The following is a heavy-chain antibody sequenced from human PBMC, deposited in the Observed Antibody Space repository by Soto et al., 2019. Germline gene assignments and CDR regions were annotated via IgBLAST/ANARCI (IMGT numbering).Heavy chain of an antibody. CDR1: GFSVSDNY. J-gene: IGHJ4*02. D-gene: IGHD3-22*01. CDR3: AREQNYFYDTTGYYMGLFDS. Sequence: VGSLRLSCAASGFSVSDNYMSWVRQAPGKGLEWVSLIYTGGGTYFADSVRGRFSLSRDTSKNTLYLQMNSLTAEDTAVYYCAREQNYFYDTTGYYMGLFDSWGQVTLVTVSS. CDR2: IYTGGGT. V-gene: IGHV3-53*01.